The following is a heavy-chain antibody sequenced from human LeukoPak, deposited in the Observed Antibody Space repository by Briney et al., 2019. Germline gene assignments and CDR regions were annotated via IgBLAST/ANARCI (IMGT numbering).Heavy chain of an antibody. Sequence: GASVKVSCKVSGYTLTELSMHWVRQAPGKGLEWMGGFDPEDGETIYAQKFQGRVTITADESTSTAYMELSSLRSEDTAVYYCARNPSITMVRGVITQSWFDPWGQGTLVTVSS. CDR1: GYTLTELS. CDR3: ARNPSITMVRGVITQSWFDP. J-gene: IGHJ5*02. D-gene: IGHD3-10*01. CDR2: FDPEDGET. V-gene: IGHV1-24*01.